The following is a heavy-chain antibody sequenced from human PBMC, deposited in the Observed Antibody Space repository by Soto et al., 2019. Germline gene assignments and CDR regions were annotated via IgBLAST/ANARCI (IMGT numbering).Heavy chain of an antibody. V-gene: IGHV3-23*01. CDR2: ISGSGVST. CDR3: AKDRKCIATRSIYY. CDR1: GFTFSSYA. Sequence: EVQLLESGGGLVQPGGSLRLSCAASGFTFSSYAMSWVRQAPGKGLEWVSGISGSGVSTYYADSVKGRFTISRDNSKSSMYPQMNRLKAQDTAVYYCAKDRKCIATRSIYYCGQGTLCTVSS. D-gene: IGHD6-6*01. J-gene: IGHJ4*02.